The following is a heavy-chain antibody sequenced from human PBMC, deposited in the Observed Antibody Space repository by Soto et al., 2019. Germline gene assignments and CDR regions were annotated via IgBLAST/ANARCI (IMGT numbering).Heavy chain of an antibody. V-gene: IGHV3-48*02. CDR1: GFTFSSYS. CDR3: ARVVIMVRGVIPHYGMDV. J-gene: IGHJ6*02. CDR2: ISSSSSTI. Sequence: PGGSLSLSCAASGFTFSSYSMNWVRQAPGKGLEWVSYISSSSSTIYYADSVKGRFTISRDNAKNSLYLQMNSLRDEDTAVYYCARVVIMVRGVIPHYGMDVWGQGTTVTVSS. D-gene: IGHD3-10*01.